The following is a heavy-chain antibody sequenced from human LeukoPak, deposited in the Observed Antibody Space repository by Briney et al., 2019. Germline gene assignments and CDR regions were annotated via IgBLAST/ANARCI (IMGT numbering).Heavy chain of an antibody. D-gene: IGHD6-6*01. CDR1: GGSISSHH. CDR2: THTSGST. V-gene: IGHV4-4*07. CDR3: ARDQQYGSSSRFDY. Sequence: SETLSLTCTVSGGSISSHHWSWIRQPAGKGLEWIGRTHTSGSTNYNPSLKSRVTMSTDTSKNQFSLKLTFVTAADTAVYYCARDQQYGSSSRFDYWGQGTLVTVSS. J-gene: IGHJ4*02.